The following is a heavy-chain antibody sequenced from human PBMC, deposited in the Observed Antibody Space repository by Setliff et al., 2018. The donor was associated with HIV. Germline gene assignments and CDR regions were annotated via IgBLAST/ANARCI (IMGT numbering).Heavy chain of an antibody. V-gene: IGHV3-74*01. CDR1: GFTFTSYW. CDR2: ISNDETTT. J-gene: IGHJ4*02. CDR3: VRGPIHGGFDF. Sequence: GGSLRHSCVASGFTFTSYWMHWVRQVPGKGPVWVSCISNDETTTNYADSVKGRFTVSRDNAKNTVYLQMNSLRAEDTAVYYCVRGPIHGGFDFWGQGALVTVSS. D-gene: IGHD3-16*01.